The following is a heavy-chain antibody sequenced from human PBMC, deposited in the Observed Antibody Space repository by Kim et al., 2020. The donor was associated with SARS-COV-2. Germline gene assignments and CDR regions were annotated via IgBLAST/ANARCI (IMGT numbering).Heavy chain of an antibody. CDR1: GYSFTSYW. J-gene: IGHJ3*02. V-gene: IGHV5-51*01. D-gene: IGHD5-12*01. Sequence: GESLKISCKGSGYSFTSYWIGWVRQMPGKGLEWMGIIYPGDSDTRYSPSFQGQVTISADKSISTAYLQWSSLKASDTAMYYCARIADSGYDSDAFDIWGQGTMVTVSS. CDR2: IYPGDSDT. CDR3: ARIADSGYDSDAFDI.